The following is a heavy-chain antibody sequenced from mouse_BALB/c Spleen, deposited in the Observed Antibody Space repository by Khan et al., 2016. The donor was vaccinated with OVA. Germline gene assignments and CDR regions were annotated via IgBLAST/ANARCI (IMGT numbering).Heavy chain of an antibody. Sequence: QVQLQESGPGLVTPAQSLSITCTVPGFSFTSYGVHWVRQPPGKGLEWLGVIWAGGSTNYNSALMSRLSISKDNSTSQVFLKMKSLQTADTAMYYCAIIDDIWGQGNTLTVAS. J-gene: IGHJ2*01. V-gene: IGHV2-9*02. CDR3: AIIDDI. CDR2: IWAGGST. CDR1: GFSFTSYG. D-gene: IGHD1-3*01.